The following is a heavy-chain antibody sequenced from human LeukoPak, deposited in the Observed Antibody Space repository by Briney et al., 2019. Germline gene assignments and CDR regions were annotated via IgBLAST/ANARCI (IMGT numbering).Heavy chain of an antibody. Sequence: ASVKVSCKASGYTFTDYYIHWVRQAPGQGLEWIGWINPSNGGTKYAQKFQGRVTMTRDTSLSTAYMELSSLAPDDTAVYYCARKGPYYDYWGQGTLVTVSS. V-gene: IGHV1-2*02. CDR2: INPSNGGT. CDR3: ARKGPYYDY. CDR1: GYTFTDYY. J-gene: IGHJ4*02.